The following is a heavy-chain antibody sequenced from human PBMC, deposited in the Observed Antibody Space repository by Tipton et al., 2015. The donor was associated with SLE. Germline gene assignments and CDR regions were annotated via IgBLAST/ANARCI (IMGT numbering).Heavy chain of an antibody. CDR2: IYYIGST. V-gene: IGHV4-59*01. J-gene: IGHJ3*02. CDR1: GDSSSSFH. CDR3: ARDVNRALDI. D-gene: IGHD1-14*01. Sequence: TLSLTCTVSGDSSSSFHWSWIRQSPGKGLEWIGDIYYIGSTNYNPSLKSRVTISIDSSKKQFSLNLTSVTAADTPVYYCARDVNRALDIWGQGTMVTVSS.